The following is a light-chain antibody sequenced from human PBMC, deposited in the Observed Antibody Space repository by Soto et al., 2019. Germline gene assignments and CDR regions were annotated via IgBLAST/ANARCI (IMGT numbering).Light chain of an antibody. CDR3: QQYGSSSWT. V-gene: IGKV3-20*01. CDR2: GAS. J-gene: IGKJ1*01. Sequence: EIVLTHSPATLSLSPCERATLSFSASQSISSSYLAWYQQRPGQAPRLLIYGASSRATGIPDRFSGSGSGTEFTLTISRLEPEDFAVYYCQQYGSSSWTFGQGTKVDNK. CDR1: QSISSSY.